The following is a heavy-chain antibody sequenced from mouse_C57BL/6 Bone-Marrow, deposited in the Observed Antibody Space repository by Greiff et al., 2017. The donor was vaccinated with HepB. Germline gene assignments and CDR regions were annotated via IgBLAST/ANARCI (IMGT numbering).Heavy chain of an antibody. J-gene: IGHJ1*03. CDR2: IYPGDGDT. V-gene: IGHV1-80*01. D-gene: IGHD2-4*01. CDR3: ARPPYYDYDGWYFDV. Sequence: LVESGAELVKPGASVKISCKASGYAFSSYWMNWVKQRPGKGLEWIGQIYPGDGDTNYNGKFKGKATLTADKSSSTAYMQRSSLTSEDSAVYFCARPPYYDYDGWYFDVWGTGTTVTVSS. CDR1: GYAFSSYW.